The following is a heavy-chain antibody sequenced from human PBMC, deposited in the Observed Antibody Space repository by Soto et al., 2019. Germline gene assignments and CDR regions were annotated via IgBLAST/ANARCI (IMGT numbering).Heavy chain of an antibody. Sequence: QVQLQESGPGLVKPSQTLSLTCTVSGGSISSGDYYWSWIRQPPGKGLEWIGYIYYSGSTYYNPSLKSRVTLSVDTAKNQFSLKLSSVTAADTAVYYCARDKRITIFGVVIEGDPTDYYGMDVWGQGTTVTVSS. V-gene: IGHV4-30-4*01. J-gene: IGHJ6*02. CDR3: ARDKRITIFGVVIEGDPTDYYGMDV. CDR1: GGSISSGDYY. D-gene: IGHD3-3*01. CDR2: IYYSGST.